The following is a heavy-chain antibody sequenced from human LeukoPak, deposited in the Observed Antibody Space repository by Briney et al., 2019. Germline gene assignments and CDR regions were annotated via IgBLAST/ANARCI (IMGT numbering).Heavy chain of an antibody. D-gene: IGHD3-10*01. J-gene: IGHJ6*02. Sequence: SETLSLTCAVSGGSISSYYWSWIRQPPGKGLEWIGYIYYSGSTNYNPSLKSRVTISVDTSKNQFSLQLNSVTPEDTAVYYCARDRRAFTYGSGSQPPYYYYYGMDVWGQGTTVTVSS. V-gene: IGHV4-59*12. CDR3: ARDRRAFTYGSGSQPPYYYYYGMDV. CDR2: IYYSGST. CDR1: GGSISSYY.